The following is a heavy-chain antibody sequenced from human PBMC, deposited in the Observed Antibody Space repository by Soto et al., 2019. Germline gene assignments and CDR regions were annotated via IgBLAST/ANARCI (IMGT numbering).Heavy chain of an antibody. CDR1: GYTFNSYG. CDR2: ISAYNGNT. CDR3: ARASRYCSSTSCRSPFDY. V-gene: IGHV1-18*01. Sequence: QVQLVQSGAEVKKPGASVKVSCKASGYTFNSYGISWVRQAPGQGLEWMGWISAYNGNTNYAQKLQGRVTMTTDTSTSTAYMELRSLRSDDTAVYYCARASRYCSSTSCRSPFDYWGQGTLVTVSS. J-gene: IGHJ4*02. D-gene: IGHD2-2*01.